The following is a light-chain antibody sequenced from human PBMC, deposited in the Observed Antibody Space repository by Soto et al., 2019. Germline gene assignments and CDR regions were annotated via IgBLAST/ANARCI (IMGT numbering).Light chain of an antibody. CDR3: ASWDDSLNGPIV. J-gene: IGLJ2*01. Sequence: QSVLTQPPSASGTPGQRVTISCSGRTSNIGSNSVNWYQHLPGTAPKLLLHSNNQRPSGVPDRFSGSKSGTSASLAISGLQSEDEADYYCASWDDSLNGPIVFGGGTKVTVL. CDR2: SNN. CDR1: TSNIGSNS. V-gene: IGLV1-44*01.